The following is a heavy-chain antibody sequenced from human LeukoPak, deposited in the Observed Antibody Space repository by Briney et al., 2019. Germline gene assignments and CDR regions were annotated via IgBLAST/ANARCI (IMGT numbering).Heavy chain of an antibody. Sequence: SETLSLTCTVSGGSISTSNYYWGWIRQPPGKGLEWIGNTFYSGSTYYSPSLKSRVTISVDKSKNHFSLNLSSVTAADTAVYYCARVGYHYYDSTGYSNFDYWGQGTLVTVSS. CDR3: ARVGYHYYDSTGYSNFDY. CDR1: GGSISTSNYY. V-gene: IGHV4-39*07. J-gene: IGHJ4*02. CDR2: TFYSGST. D-gene: IGHD3-22*01.